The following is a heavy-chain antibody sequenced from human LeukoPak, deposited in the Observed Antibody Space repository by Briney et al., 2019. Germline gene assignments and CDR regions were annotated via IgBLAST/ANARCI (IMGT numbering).Heavy chain of an antibody. D-gene: IGHD3-22*01. J-gene: IGHJ4*02. Sequence: GSLRLSCAASGFTFSSYAMHWVRQAPGKGLEWVALMSYDGSIKHFADSVKGRFTISRDNSRNTLYLQMNSLRVEDTAVYYCARDQGFTVTAVYWGQGTLVTVSS. CDR1: GFTFSSYA. CDR2: MSYDGSIK. V-gene: IGHV3-30*04. CDR3: ARDQGFTVTAVY.